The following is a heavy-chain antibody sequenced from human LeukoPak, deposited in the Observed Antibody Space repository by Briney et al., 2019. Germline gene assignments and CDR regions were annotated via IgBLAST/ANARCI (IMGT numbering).Heavy chain of an antibody. CDR3: ARVFKRAPKGYDAFDI. CDR2: IYYSGST. D-gene: IGHD1-1*01. Sequence: PSQTLSLTCTVSGGSLSSGDYYWSWIRQPPGKGLEWIGYIYYSGSTYYNPSLKSRVTISVDTSKNQFSLKLSSVTAADTAVYYCARVFKRAPKGYDAFDIWGQGTMVTVSS. CDR1: GGSLSSGDYY. J-gene: IGHJ3*02. V-gene: IGHV4-30-4*08.